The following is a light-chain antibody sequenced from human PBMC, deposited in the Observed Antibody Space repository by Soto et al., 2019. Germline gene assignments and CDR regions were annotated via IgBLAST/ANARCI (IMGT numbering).Light chain of an antibody. CDR3: SSYTSSRYV. J-gene: IGLJ1*01. CDR1: SSDVGGYNY. CDR2: DVS. Sequence: SVLPQPASGSGSPGQSITISCTGTSSDVGGYNYVSWYQQHPGKAPKLMIYDVSNRPSGVSNRFSGSKSGNTASLTISGLQAEDEADYYCSSYTSSRYVFGTGTKVTVL. V-gene: IGLV2-14*01.